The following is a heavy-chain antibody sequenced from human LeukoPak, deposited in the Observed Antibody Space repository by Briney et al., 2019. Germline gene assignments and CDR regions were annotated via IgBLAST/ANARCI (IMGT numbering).Heavy chain of an antibody. Sequence: ASVKVSCKASGYTFTIYGISWVRKAPGQGLEWMGWISAYNGNTNYAQKFQDRVTMTTDTSTSTAYLELRSLRSEDTAVYYCARGCYGESSSSWYWFDPWGQGTLVTVSS. CDR1: GYTFTIYG. J-gene: IGHJ5*02. V-gene: IGHV1-18*01. CDR3: ARGCYGESSSSWYWFDP. D-gene: IGHD6-13*01. CDR2: ISAYNGNT.